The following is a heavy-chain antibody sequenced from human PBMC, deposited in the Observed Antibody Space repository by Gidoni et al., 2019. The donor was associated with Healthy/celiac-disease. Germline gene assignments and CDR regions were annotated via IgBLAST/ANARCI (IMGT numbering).Heavy chain of an antibody. V-gene: IGHV3-48*04. Sequence: EVQLVESGGGLVQPGGSLRLSCAASGFTFSSYSMNWVRQAPGKGLEWVSYMSSSSSTIYYADSVKGRFTISRDNAKNSLYLQMNSLRAEDTAVYYCARVASSYYYDSSGYYYFDYWGQGTLVTVSS. D-gene: IGHD3-22*01. J-gene: IGHJ4*02. CDR3: ARVASSYYYDSSGYYYFDY. CDR2: MSSSSSTI. CDR1: GFTFSSYS.